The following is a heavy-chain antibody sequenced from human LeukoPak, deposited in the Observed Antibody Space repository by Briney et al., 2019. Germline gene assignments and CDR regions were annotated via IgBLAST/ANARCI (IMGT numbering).Heavy chain of an antibody. J-gene: IGHJ6*03. Sequence: PETLSLTCTVSGGSISSYYWSWIRQPPGKGLEWIGYIYYSGSTNYNPSLKSRVTISVDTSKNQFSLKLSSVTAAGTAVYYCARTTEGGYTYDYFYYYYMDVWGKGTTVTISS. D-gene: IGHD5-18*01. CDR1: GGSISSYY. V-gene: IGHV4-59*01. CDR2: IYYSGST. CDR3: ARTTEGGYTYDYFYYYYMDV.